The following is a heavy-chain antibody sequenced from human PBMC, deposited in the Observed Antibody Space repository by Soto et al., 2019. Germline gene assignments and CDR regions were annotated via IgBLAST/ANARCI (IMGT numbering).Heavy chain of an antibody. CDR3: ASYLYCGGDWYRVFDC. CDR2: ISSSSSYI. Sequence: EVQLVESGGGLVKPGGSLRLSCAASGFTFSSYSMNWVRQAPGKGLEWVSSISSSSSYIYYADSVKGRFTISRDNPKNSLYLQMNSLIAEDTAVYYCASYLYCGGDWYRVFDCWGQGTLVTVSS. J-gene: IGHJ4*02. V-gene: IGHV3-21*01. CDR1: GFTFSSYS. D-gene: IGHD2-21*02.